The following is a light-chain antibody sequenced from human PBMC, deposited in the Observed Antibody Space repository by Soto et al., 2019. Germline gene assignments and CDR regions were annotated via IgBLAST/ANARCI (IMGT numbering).Light chain of an antibody. Sequence: EMVMTQSPGTLSVSPVERATLSCRASQTVGRDYLAWYQHKPGQAPRLLIYGISNRATGIPDRFSGSGSGTEFTLTISSVQPEDVAIYYCQQYTNWPITFGQGTRLELK. CDR1: QTVGRDY. V-gene: IGKV3D-15*01. CDR3: QQYTNWPIT. J-gene: IGKJ5*01. CDR2: GIS.